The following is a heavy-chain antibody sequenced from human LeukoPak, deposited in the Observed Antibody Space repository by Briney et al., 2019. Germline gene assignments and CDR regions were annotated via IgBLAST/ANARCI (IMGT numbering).Heavy chain of an antibody. CDR2: TTSGEAT. Sequence: MAGGSLRLSCAASGLTFGDAWMSWVRQAPGKGLEWVARTTSGEATDYAAPVRGRFTISRDDSKATLYLQMDSLETEDTAIYYCTTYRYSYGSTGYSYFDYWGQGVLVTVSS. J-gene: IGHJ4*02. CDR1: GLTFGDAW. V-gene: IGHV3-15*01. D-gene: IGHD3-22*01. CDR3: TTYRYSYGSTGYSYFDY.